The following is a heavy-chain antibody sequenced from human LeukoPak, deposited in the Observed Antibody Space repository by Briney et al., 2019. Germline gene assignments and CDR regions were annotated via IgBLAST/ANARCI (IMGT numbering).Heavy chain of an antibody. CDR3: AKDEDGYFGY. V-gene: IGHV3-53*01. CDR2: IYSGGST. CDR1: GFTVSSHY. J-gene: IGHJ4*02. D-gene: IGHD2-15*01. Sequence: GGSLRLSCAASGFTVSSHYMTWVRQAPGKGLEWVSVIYSGGSTYYADSVKGRFTISRDNSKNTLYLQMNSLRAEDTAVYYCAKDEDGYFGYWGQGTLVTVSS.